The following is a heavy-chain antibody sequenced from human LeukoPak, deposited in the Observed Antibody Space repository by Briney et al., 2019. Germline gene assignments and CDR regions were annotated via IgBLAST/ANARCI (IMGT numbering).Heavy chain of an antibody. CDR3: ARDGAYSTIFY. Sequence: PGGSLRLSCAASGFTFDDYGMSWVRQAPGKGLVWVSRINSDESSTSYADSVKGRFTISRDNAKNTLYLQMISLRAEDTAVYYCARDGAYSTIFYWGQGTLVTVSS. V-gene: IGHV3-74*01. CDR2: INSDESST. J-gene: IGHJ4*01. CDR1: GFTFDDYG. D-gene: IGHD3-3*01.